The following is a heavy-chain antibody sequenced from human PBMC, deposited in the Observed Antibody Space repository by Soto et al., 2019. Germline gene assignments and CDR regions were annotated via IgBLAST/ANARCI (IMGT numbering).Heavy chain of an antibody. CDR3: TRIGSTDSNDAFLV. J-gene: IGHJ3*01. CDR2: INTDGSST. CDR1: GFTFSSYW. V-gene: IGHV3-74*01. Sequence: PGGSLRLSCAASGFTFSSYWMHWVRQAPGKGLVWVSRINTDGSSTSYADSVKGRFTIYRDNAENTLYLQMNSLRAEDTAVYYCTRIGSTDSNDAFLVWGQGTMVTVS. D-gene: IGHD2-2*01.